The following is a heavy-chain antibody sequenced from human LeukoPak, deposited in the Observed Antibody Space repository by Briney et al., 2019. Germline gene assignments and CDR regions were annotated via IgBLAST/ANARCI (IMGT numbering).Heavy chain of an antibody. Sequence: GGSLRLSCVASGFPFSSYWMTWVRQAPGKGLEWVANIKQDGSKKSYVDSVKGRFTISRDDSENTLHLQMNSLRAEDTAVYYCAADTDYDAFDIWGRGTMVTVSS. D-gene: IGHD4-11*01. CDR2: IKQDGSKK. V-gene: IGHV3-7*03. J-gene: IGHJ3*02. CDR1: GFPFSSYW. CDR3: AADTDYDAFDI.